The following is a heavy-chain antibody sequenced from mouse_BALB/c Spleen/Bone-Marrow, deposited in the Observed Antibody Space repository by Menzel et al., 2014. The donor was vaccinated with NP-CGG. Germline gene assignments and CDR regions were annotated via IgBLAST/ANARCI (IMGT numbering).Heavy chain of an antibody. CDR1: GYTFTDYA. D-gene: IGHD2-4*01. Sequence: VKLQESGPELVRPGVSVKISCKGSGYTFTDYAMHWVKQSHAKSLEWIGVISTYSGNTNYNQKFKGKATMTVDKSSSAAYMERAGLAAEDSAIYYCARGIYYDAAWFAYWGQGTLVTVSA. CDR2: ISTYSGNT. J-gene: IGHJ3*01. V-gene: IGHV1-67*01. CDR3: ARGIYYDAAWFAY.